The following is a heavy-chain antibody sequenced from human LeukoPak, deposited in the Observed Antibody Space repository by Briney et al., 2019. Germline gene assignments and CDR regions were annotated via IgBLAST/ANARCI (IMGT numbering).Heavy chain of an antibody. D-gene: IGHD3-10*01. V-gene: IGHV4-59*08. J-gene: IGHJ4*02. CDR2: IYYSGST. Sequence: SETRSLTCTVSGGSISSYYWSWIRQPPGKGLEWIGYIYYSGSTNYNPSLKSRVTISVDTSKNQFSLKLSSVTAADTAVYYCARLMVRGVISRAYYLDYWGQGTLVTVSS. CDR3: ARLMVRGVISRAYYLDY. CDR1: GGSISSYY.